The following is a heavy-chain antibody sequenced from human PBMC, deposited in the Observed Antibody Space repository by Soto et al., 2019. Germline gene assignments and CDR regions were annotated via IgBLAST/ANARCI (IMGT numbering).Heavy chain of an antibody. CDR1: GGSISSYY. D-gene: IGHD2-15*01. CDR2: IYYSGST. V-gene: IGHV4-59*01. CDR3: ARGYCSGGSCYLYFDY. J-gene: IGHJ4*02. Sequence: SETLSLTCTVSGGSISSYYWSWIRQPPGKGLEWIGYIYYSGSTNYNPSLKSRVTISVDTSKNQFSLKLSSVTTADTAVYYCARGYCSGGSCYLYFDYWGQGTLVTVSS.